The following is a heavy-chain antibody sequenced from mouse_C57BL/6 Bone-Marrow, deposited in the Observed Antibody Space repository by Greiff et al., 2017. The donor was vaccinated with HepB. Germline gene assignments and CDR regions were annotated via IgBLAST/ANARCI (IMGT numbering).Heavy chain of an antibody. CDR1: GYTFTSYT. J-gene: IGHJ2*01. D-gene: IGHD1-1*01. Sequence: VKLQQSGAELARPGASVKMSCKASGYTFTSYTMHWVKQRPGQGLEWIGYINPSSGYTKYNQKFKDKATLTADKSSSTAYMQLSSLTSEDSAVYYCARSGTTVVALYYFDYWGQGTTLTVSS. V-gene: IGHV1-4*01. CDR3: ARSGTTVVALYYFDY. CDR2: INPSSGYT.